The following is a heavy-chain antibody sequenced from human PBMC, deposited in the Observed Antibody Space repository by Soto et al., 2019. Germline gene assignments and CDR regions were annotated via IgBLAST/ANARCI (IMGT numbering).Heavy chain of an antibody. D-gene: IGHD3-3*01. CDR2: INAGNGNT. Sequence: ASVKVSCKASGYTFTSYAMHWVRQAPGQRLEWMGWINAGNGNTKYSQKFQGRVTITRDTSASTAYMELSSLRSEDTAAYYLARGLSPLCAYCGFWSGYSNWFDPWCQGTLVTVS. J-gene: IGHJ5*02. CDR3: ARGLSPLCAYCGFWSGYSNWFDP. CDR1: GYTFTSYA. V-gene: IGHV1-3*01.